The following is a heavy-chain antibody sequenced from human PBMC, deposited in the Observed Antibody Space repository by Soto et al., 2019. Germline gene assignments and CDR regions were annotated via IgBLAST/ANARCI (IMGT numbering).Heavy chain of an antibody. CDR3: ARGSATIFGVAYYYYYGMDV. D-gene: IGHD3-3*01. CDR2: IWYDGSNK. J-gene: IGHJ6*02. CDR1: GFTFSSYG. Sequence: QVQLVESGGGVVQPGRSLRLSCAASGFTFSSYGMHWVRQAPGKGLEWVAVIWYDGSNKYYADSVKGRFTISRDNSKNTLYLQMNSLRAEDTAVYYCARGSATIFGVAYYYYYGMDVWGQGTTVTVSS. V-gene: IGHV3-33*01.